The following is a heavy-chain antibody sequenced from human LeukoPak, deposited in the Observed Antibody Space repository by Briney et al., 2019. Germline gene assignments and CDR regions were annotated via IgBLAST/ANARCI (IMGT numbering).Heavy chain of an antibody. Sequence: GSLRLSCAASGFTFSSYGMSWVRQAPGKGLEWVSGISSSGGNTYYADSVKGRFTISRDNSKNTLFLQMNSLRAEDTAVYYCAKGAMVRGVLDYWGQGTLVTVSS. V-gene: IGHV3-23*01. CDR3: AKGAMVRGVLDY. J-gene: IGHJ4*02. D-gene: IGHD3-10*01. CDR2: ISSSGGNT. CDR1: GFTFSSYG.